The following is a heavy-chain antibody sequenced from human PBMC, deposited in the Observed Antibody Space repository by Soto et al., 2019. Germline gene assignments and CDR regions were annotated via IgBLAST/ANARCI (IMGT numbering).Heavy chain of an antibody. D-gene: IGHD3-10*01. V-gene: IGHV3-33*01. Sequence: GGSLRLSGAASGFTFSNYGMHWVRQAPGKGLEWVAGIWYDGSNPYYADSVKGRFTISRDSSKNTVYLQINSLRAEDTAVFYCARDSDSGADYGWFHPWGQGTLVTVSS. J-gene: IGHJ5*02. CDR1: GFTFSNYG. CDR2: IWYDGSNP. CDR3: ARDSDSGADYGWFHP.